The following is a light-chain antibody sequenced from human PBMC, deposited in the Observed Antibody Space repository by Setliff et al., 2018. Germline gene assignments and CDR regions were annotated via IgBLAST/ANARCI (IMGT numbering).Light chain of an antibody. J-gene: IGLJ1*01. CDR2: DVS. CDR1: SSDVGGYNY. V-gene: IGLV2-14*01. Sequence: QPVLTQPASVSGSPGQSITISCTGTSSDVGGYNYVSWYQQHPGKAPKLMIYDVSKRPSGVSNRFSGSKSGNTASLTISGLQAEDEADYYCSSYTSSSTFGVFGTGTKVTVL. CDR3: SSYTSSSTFGV.